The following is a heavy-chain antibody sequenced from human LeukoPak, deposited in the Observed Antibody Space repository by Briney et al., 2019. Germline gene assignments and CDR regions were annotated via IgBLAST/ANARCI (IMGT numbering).Heavy chain of an antibody. V-gene: IGHV1-2*02. D-gene: IGHD3-22*01. CDR3: ARAYDYDSSGYYLDGY. CDR1: GYTFTGYY. CDR2: INPNSGGI. Sequence: ASVKVSCKASGYTFTGYYMHWVRQAPGQGLEWMGWINPNSGGINYAQKFQGRVTMTRDTSISTAYMELSRLRSGDTAVYYCARAYDYDSSGYYLDGYWGQGTLVTVSS. J-gene: IGHJ4*02.